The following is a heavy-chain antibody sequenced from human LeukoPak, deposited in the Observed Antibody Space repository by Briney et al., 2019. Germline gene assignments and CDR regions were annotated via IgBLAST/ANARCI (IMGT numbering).Heavy chain of an antibody. CDR3: ARFLGFRPSYYYGMDV. V-gene: IGHV4-59*01. J-gene: IGHJ6*02. D-gene: IGHD7-27*01. Sequence: PSEALSLTCTVSGGSISSYYWSWIRQPPGKGLEWIGYIYYSGSTNYNPSLKSRVTISVDTSKNQFSLKLSSVTAADTAVYYCARFLGFRPSYYYGMDVWGQGTTVTVSS. CDR1: GGSISSYY. CDR2: IYYSGST.